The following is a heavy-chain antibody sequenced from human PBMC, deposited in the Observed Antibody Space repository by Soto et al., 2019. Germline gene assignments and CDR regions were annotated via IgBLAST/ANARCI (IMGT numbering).Heavy chain of an antibody. Sequence: QVQLQQWGAGLVKPSETLSLIYAVYGGSFSGYYWSWIRQPPGKGLEWIGEINHSGSTNYNPSLKSRVTISVDTSKNQFSLKLSSVTAAATAVYYCARGRDYWRGYFQHWGQGTLVTVSS. CDR1: GGSFSGYY. CDR3: ARGRDYWRGYFQH. J-gene: IGHJ1*01. V-gene: IGHV4-34*01. D-gene: IGHD4-17*01. CDR2: INHSGST.